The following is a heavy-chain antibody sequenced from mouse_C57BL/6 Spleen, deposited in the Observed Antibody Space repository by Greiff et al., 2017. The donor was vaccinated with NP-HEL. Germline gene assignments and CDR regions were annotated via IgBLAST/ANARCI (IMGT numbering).Heavy chain of an antibody. CDR2: IDPEDGDT. D-gene: IGHD1-1*01. J-gene: IGHJ4*01. CDR3: TKGYYGSSWAMDY. CDR1: GFNIKDYY. V-gene: IGHV14-1*01. Sequence: VQLQQSGAELVRPGASVKLSCTASGFNIKDYYMHWVKQRPEQGLEWIGRIDPEDGDTEYAPKFQGKATMTADTSSNTAYLQLSSLTSEDTAVYYCTKGYYGSSWAMDYWGQGTSVTVSS.